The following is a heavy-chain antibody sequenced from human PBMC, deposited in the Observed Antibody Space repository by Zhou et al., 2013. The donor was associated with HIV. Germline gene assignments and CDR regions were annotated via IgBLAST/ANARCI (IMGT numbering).Heavy chain of an antibody. CDR2: INPNSGGT. V-gene: IGHV1-2*02. CDR1: GYAFDRYD. Sequence: QVQLVQSGAEVKKPGASVKVSCKASGYAFDRYDISWVRQAPGQGLEWMGWINPNSGGTNYAQKFQGRVTMTRDTSISTAYMELSRLRSDDTAVYYCARARYYYGSGSYYPFDYWGQGTLVTVSS. CDR3: ARARYYYGSGSYYPFDY. D-gene: IGHD3-10*01. J-gene: IGHJ4*02.